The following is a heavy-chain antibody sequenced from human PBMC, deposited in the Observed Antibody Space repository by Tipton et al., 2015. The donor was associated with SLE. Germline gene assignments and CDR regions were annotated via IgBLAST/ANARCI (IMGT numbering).Heavy chain of an antibody. J-gene: IGHJ4*02. CDR3: ARQDLGRAATLTFDI. CDR1: GGPLRNSPYY. V-gene: IGHV4-39*01. D-gene: IGHD6-25*01. Sequence: LRLSCHVAGGPLRNSPYYWAWLRQTRGKRLEWIGSVFDTGYTAYRPSLEGRMSISVDTSNNEFSLKLSSVTAADTAVYFCARQDLGRAATLTFDIWGLGTLVTVSS. CDR2: VFDTGYT.